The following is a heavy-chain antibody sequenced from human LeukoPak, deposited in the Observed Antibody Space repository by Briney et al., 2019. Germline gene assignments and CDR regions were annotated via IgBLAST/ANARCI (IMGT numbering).Heavy chain of an antibody. Sequence: GGSLRLSCAASGFTFSSYAMSWIRQAPGKGLEWVSYISSSGSTIYYADSVKGRFTISRDNAKNSLYLQMNSLRAEDTAVYYCARDQTGNGGAAAPPPWGQGTLVTVSS. CDR2: ISSSGSTI. V-gene: IGHV3-11*01. CDR1: GFTFSSYA. J-gene: IGHJ5*02. D-gene: IGHD6-13*01. CDR3: ARDQTGNGGAAAPPP.